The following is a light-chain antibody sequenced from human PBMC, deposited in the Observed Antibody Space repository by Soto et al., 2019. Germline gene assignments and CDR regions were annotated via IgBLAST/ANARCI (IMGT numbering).Light chain of an antibody. Sequence: EIVVTQSPCTLSLYLGAISTLSCRASQSVSSYLAWYPQKPGQAPRLLSDEEYNRATGIQARCSGSGSWTEFTRTSSSLQSEDFAVYYGQQYHNWPPTFGQGTRLEIK. V-gene: IGKV3D-15*01. CDR1: QSVSSY. J-gene: IGKJ5*01. CDR3: QQYHNWPPT. CDR2: EEY.